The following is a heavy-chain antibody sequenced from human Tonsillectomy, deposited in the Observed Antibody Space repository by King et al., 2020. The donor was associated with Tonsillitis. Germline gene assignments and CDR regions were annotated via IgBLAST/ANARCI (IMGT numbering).Heavy chain of an antibody. CDR1: GFSLSTYT. CDR3: AKSSRTTQPFWFDP. D-gene: IGHD6-19*01. Sequence: VQLVESGGGLVRPGGSLRLSCAASGFSLSTYTMSWVRQAPGKGLEWVSSISGSSIDIYYEDSVKGRFTISRDNAKNSLFLQMSSLRDDDTAIYFCAKSSRTTQPFWFDPRGQGTLVTVSS. CDR2: ISGSSIDI. J-gene: IGHJ5*02. V-gene: IGHV3-21*01.